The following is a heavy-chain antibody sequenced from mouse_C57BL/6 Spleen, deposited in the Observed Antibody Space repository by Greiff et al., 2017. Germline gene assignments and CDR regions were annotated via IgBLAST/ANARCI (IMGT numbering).Heavy chain of an antibody. CDR2: ISYDGSN. CDR3: ARGPYYYGSSPRFAY. J-gene: IGHJ3*01. CDR1: GYSITSGYY. D-gene: IGHD1-1*01. Sequence: EVKLQESGPGLVKPSQSLSLTCSVTGYSITSGYYWNWIRQFPGNKLEWMGYISYDGSNNYNPSLKNRISITRDTSKNQFFLKLNSVTTEDTATYYCARGPYYYGSSPRFAYWGQGTLVTVSA. V-gene: IGHV3-6*01.